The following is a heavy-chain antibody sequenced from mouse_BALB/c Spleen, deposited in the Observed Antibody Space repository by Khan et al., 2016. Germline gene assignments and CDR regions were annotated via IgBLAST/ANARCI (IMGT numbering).Heavy chain of an antibody. CDR1: GYTFTDYE. V-gene: IGHV1-15*01. Sequence: QVQLLQSGAELVRPGASVKLSCKALGYTFTDYEMHWVKQTPVHGLEWIGTIHPGSGGTAYTQKFKGKATLTLDNSSSTAYMEISSLTSEDSAVDYGTNRRKYDGYYVEMDYWGQGSSVTVSS. CDR3: TNRRKYDGYYVEMDY. J-gene: IGHJ4*01. D-gene: IGHD2-3*01. CDR2: IHPGSGGT.